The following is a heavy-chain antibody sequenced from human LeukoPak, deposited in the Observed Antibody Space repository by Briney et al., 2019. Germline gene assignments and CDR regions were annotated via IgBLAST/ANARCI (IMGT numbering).Heavy chain of an antibody. CDR3: AKDGSGSYYNLGWFDP. Sequence: GGSLRLSCAASGFTFSSYAMSWVRQAPGKGLEWVSAISGSGGSTYYADSVKGRFAISRDNSKNTLYLQMNSLRAEDTAVYYCAKDGSGSYYNLGWFDPWGQGTLVTVSS. CDR1: GFTFSSYA. CDR2: ISGSGGST. V-gene: IGHV3-23*01. J-gene: IGHJ5*02. D-gene: IGHD3-10*01.